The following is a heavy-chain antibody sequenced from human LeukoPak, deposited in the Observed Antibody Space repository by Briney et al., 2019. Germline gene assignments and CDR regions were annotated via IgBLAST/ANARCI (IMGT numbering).Heavy chain of an antibody. D-gene: IGHD4-17*01. CDR3: ARSFYGDAD. V-gene: IGHV3-7*04. J-gene: IGHJ4*02. CDR1: GFXFSNYR. Sequence: GGSLRLSCAASGFXFSNYRINWVRQAPGKGLEWVASVKEDGSETYYVDSVKGRFTISRDNAKNSLYLQMNSLRAEDTAVYYCARSFYGDADWGQGTLVTVSS. CDR2: VKEDGSET.